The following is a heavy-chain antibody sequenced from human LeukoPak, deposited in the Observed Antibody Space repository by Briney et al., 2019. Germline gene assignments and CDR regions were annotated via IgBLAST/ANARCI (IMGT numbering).Heavy chain of an antibody. CDR3: ARASIAAAGIGMDV. Sequence: SETLSLTCTVSGGSISSYYWSWIRQPPGKGLEWIGYIYYSGSTNYNPSLKSRVTISVDASKNQFSLKLSSVTAADTAVYYCARASIAAAGIGMDVWGQGTTVTVSS. D-gene: IGHD6-13*01. V-gene: IGHV4-59*12. CDR2: IYYSGST. J-gene: IGHJ6*02. CDR1: GGSISSYY.